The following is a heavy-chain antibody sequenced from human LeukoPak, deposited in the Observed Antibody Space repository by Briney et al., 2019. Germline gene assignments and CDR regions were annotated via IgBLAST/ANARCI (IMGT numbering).Heavy chain of an antibody. CDR2: IKQDGSEK. V-gene: IGHV3-7*01. Sequence: GSLRLSYAASGFTFSSYWMSWVRQAPGKGLEWVANIKQDGSEKYYVDSVKGRFTISRDNPKNSLYLQMNSLRAEDTAVYYCARLIWFGEIHYYYYYMDVWGKGTTVTVSS. D-gene: IGHD3-10*01. CDR3: ARLIWFGEIHYYYYYMDV. CDR1: GFTFSSYW. J-gene: IGHJ6*03.